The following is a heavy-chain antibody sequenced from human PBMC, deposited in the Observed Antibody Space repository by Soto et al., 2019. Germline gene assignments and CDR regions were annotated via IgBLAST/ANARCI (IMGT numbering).Heavy chain of an antibody. V-gene: IGHV1-3*01. D-gene: IGHD6-19*01. CDR3: ARWIAVAGTNWFDP. CDR1: GYTFTSYA. J-gene: IGHJ5*02. CDR2: INAGNGNT. Sequence: QVQLVQSGAEVKKPGASVKVSCKASGYTFTSYAMHWVRQAPGQRLEWMGWINAGNGNTKYSQKFQGRVTITRDTSASTAYMELSSLRSEYTAVYYCARWIAVAGTNWFDPWGHGTLVTVSS.